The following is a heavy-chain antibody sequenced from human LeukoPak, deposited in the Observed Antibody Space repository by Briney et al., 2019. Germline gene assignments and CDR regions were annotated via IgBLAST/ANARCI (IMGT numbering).Heavy chain of an antibody. J-gene: IGHJ3*02. CDR1: GGSISSYY. D-gene: IGHD1-20*01. V-gene: IGHV4-4*07. CDR3: ARDYITGILDAFDI. Sequence: SETLSLTCTVSGGSISSYYWSWLRQPAGKGLEWIGRIYTSGSTNYNPSLKSRVTMSVDTSKNQFSLKLSSVTAADTAVYYCARDYITGILDAFDIWGQGTMATVSS. CDR2: IYTSGST.